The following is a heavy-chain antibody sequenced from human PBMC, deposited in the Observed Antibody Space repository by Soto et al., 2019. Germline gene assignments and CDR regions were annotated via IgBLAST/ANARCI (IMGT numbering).Heavy chain of an antibody. CDR2: LSGDNGDI. CDR3: AGSRGFGFDF. CDR1: DYTLNSYG. J-gene: IGHJ4*02. V-gene: IGHV1-18*01. Sequence: QVQLVQSGDELKKPGASVKVSCKASDYTLNSYGISWVRKAPGQGLEWMGWLSGDNGDIKYAQKFQGRVTMTTEISTSTVYMELRSLSSDDTAVYFCAGSRGFGFDFWGQGTLVTVSS. D-gene: IGHD2-15*01.